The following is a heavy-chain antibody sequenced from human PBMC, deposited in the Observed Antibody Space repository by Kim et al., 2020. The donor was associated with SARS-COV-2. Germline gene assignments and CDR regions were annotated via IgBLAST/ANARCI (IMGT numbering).Heavy chain of an antibody. CDR3: ARGIEFCGGDCVYYYMEV. CDR1: GYSFTSYA. CDR2: INTNTGNP. Sequence: ASVKVSCKASGYSFTSYAMNWVRQAPGQGLEWMGWINTNTGNPTYAQGFTGRFVFSLDTSVSTAYLQITSLKAEDTALYYCARGIEFCGGDCVYYYMEVWGQGTTVTVS. V-gene: IGHV7-4-1*02. J-gene: IGHJ6*03. D-gene: IGHD2-21*02.